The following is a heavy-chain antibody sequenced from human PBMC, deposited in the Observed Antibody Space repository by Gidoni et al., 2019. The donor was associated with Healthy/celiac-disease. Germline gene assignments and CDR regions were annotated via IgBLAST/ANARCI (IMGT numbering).Heavy chain of an antibody. CDR2: IYYSGST. CDR1: GGSISSYY. Sequence: QVQLQESGPGLVKPSETLSLTCTVSGGSISSYYWSWIRQPPGKGLEWIGYIYYSGSTNYNPSLKSRVTISVDTSKNQFSLKLSSVTAADTAVYYCARGWGVGATGAFDIWGQGTMVTVSS. J-gene: IGHJ3*02. V-gene: IGHV4-59*01. D-gene: IGHD1-26*01. CDR3: ARGWGVGATGAFDI.